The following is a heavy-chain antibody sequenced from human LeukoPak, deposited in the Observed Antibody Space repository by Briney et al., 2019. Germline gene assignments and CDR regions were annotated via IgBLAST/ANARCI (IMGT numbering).Heavy chain of an antibody. V-gene: IGHV4-30-4*01. Sequence: PSQTLSLTCTVSGGSISSGDYYWSWIRQPPGRGLEWIGYIHYSGRTYYNPSLMSRVTMSVDTSKNQFSLKLSSVTAADTAVYYCARDSSGYYGFFDYWGQGTLVTVSS. CDR1: GGSISSGDYY. D-gene: IGHD3-22*01. CDR2: IHYSGRT. J-gene: IGHJ4*02. CDR3: ARDSSGYYGFFDY.